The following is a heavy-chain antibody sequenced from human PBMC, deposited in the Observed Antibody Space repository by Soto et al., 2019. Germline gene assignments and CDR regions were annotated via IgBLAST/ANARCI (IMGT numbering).Heavy chain of an antibody. V-gene: IGHV3-66*01. CDR1: EFTVSNND. J-gene: IGHJ3*01. D-gene: IGHD1-26*01. CDR3: VRRWG. CDR2: IYSDGST. Sequence: EVQLVESGGGVVQPGGSLRLSCAASEFTVSNNDMSWVRQAPGKGLEWVSLIYSDGSTDYADSVKGRFTISRDNSKNTLYLQINSLRVEHTAMYYCVRRWGWGQGKLVTVSS.